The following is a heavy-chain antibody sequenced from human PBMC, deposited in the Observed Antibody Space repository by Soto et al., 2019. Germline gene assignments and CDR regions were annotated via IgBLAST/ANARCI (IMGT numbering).Heavy chain of an antibody. J-gene: IGHJ6*02. V-gene: IGHV1-69*01. D-gene: IGHD3-3*01. CDR2: IIPIFGTA. Sequence: QVPLVQSGAEVKKPGSSVKVSCKASGGTFSSYAISWVRQAPGQGLEWMGGIIPIFGTANYAQKFQGRVMITADESTSTAYMELSSLRSEDTAVYYCARGFSPINYYYYGMDVWGQGTTVTVSS. CDR1: GGTFSSYA. CDR3: ARGFSPINYYYYGMDV.